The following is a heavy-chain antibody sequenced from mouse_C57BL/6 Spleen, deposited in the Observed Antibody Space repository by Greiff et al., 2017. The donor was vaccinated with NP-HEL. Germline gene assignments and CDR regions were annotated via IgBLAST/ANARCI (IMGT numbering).Heavy chain of an antibody. CDR2: ISDGGSYT. Sequence: EVQRVESGGGLVKPGGSLKLSCAASGFTFSSYAMSWVRQTPEKRLEWVATISDGGSYTYYPDNVKGRFTISRDNAKNNLYLQMSHLKSEDTAMYYCARDSGSNYWYFDVWGTGTTVTVSS. V-gene: IGHV5-4*01. CDR1: GFTFSSYA. D-gene: IGHD2-5*01. J-gene: IGHJ1*03. CDR3: ARDSGSNYWYFDV.